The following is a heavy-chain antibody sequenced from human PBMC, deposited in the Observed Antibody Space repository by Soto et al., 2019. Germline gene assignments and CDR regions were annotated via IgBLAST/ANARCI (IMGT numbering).Heavy chain of an antibody. CDR2: ISWDGGST. V-gene: IGHV3-43*01. CDR1: GFTFDDYT. CDR3: AKGYCSGGSCYRDYYYYGMDV. J-gene: IGHJ6*02. Sequence: GGSLRLSCAASGFTFDDYTMHWVRQAPGKGLEWVSLISWDGGSTYYADSVKGRFTISRDNSKNSLYLQMNSLRTEDTALYYCAKGYCSGGSCYRDYYYYGMDVWGQGTTVTVSS. D-gene: IGHD2-15*01.